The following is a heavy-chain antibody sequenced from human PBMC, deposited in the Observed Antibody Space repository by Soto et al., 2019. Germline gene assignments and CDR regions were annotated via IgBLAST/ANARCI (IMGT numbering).Heavy chain of an antibody. CDR1: NGSISSRSSY. Sequence: QLQLQESGSGLVKPSETLSITCIVSNGSISSRSSYWGWIRQTPGKGLEWIGSIYYIGNTYYNPSLKSRVTISIDTSKTQFSLKMNSVTAADTAVYFCGGQDYGAKGYYFGNWGQGALVTVSS. CDR2: IYYIGNT. D-gene: IGHD4-17*01. CDR3: GGQDYGAKGYYFGN. J-gene: IGHJ4*02. V-gene: IGHV4-39*01.